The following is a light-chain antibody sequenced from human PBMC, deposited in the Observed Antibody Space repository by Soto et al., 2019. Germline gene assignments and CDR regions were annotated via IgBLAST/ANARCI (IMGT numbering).Light chain of an antibody. CDR3: QQYGSSRYT. Sequence: EIELTQSPGTLSLSPGERATLSCRASQSTSSSYLAWYQQKPGQAPRLLIYGATSRATGIPDRFSGSGSGTDVTLTISRREPEDFAVYYCQQYGSSRYTFGLGTKLEIK. CDR2: GAT. J-gene: IGKJ2*01. CDR1: QSTSSSY. V-gene: IGKV3-20*01.